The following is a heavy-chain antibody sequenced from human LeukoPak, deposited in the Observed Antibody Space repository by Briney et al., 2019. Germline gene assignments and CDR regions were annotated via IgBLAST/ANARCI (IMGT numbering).Heavy chain of an antibody. J-gene: IGHJ4*02. CDR2: ISGSGGST. Sequence: GGSLRLSRAASGFTFSSYAMSWVRQAPGKGLEWVSAISGSGGSTYYADAVKGRFTISRDNAQNSLYLQMNSLRVEDTAVYYCTRSLDDWGQGTLVTVSS. D-gene: IGHD3-16*01. CDR1: GFTFSSYA. CDR3: TRSLDD. V-gene: IGHV3-23*01.